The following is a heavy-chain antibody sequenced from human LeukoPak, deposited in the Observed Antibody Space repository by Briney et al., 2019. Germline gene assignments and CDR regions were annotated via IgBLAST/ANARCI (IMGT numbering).Heavy chain of an antibody. V-gene: IGHV3-48*03. J-gene: IGHJ4*02. CDR1: GFTFKNYD. Sequence: GGSLRLSCASSGFTFKNYDINWVRQAPGKGLEWVSYISSSGDPIYYADSVKGRFTISRDNAKNSLYLQMNTLRAEDTAVYYCARGLGFWGQGTLVTVSS. D-gene: IGHD6-25*01. CDR2: ISSSGDPI. CDR3: ARGLGF.